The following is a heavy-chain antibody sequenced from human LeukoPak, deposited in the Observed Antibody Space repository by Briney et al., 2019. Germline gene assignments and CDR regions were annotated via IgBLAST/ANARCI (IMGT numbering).Heavy chain of an antibody. CDR3: AKVTAQFPYYGMDV. J-gene: IGHJ6*02. V-gene: IGHV3-23*01. CDR2: ISGSGGST. D-gene: IGHD2-21*02. Sequence: GGSLRLSCAASGFTFSSYAMSWVRQAPGKGLEWVSAISGSGGSTYYADSVKGRFTISRDNSKNTLYLQMNSLRAEDTAVYYCAKVTAQFPYYGMDVWGQGTTVTVSS. CDR1: GFTFSSYA.